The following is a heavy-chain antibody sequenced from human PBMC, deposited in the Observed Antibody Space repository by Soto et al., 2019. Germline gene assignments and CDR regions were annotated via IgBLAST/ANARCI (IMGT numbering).Heavy chain of an antibody. CDR3: ARRYGSAIDY. J-gene: IGHJ4*02. V-gene: IGHV4-59*08. CDR2: IYYSGST. Sequence: QVQLQESGPGLVKPSETLSLTCTVSGGTISSWYWSWIRQPPGKGLEWIGYIYYSGSTNCNPSLKSRVTISVDTSKNHFSLKLSSVTAADTAVYYCARRYGSAIDYWGQGTLVTVSS. D-gene: IGHD1-26*01. CDR1: GGTISSWY.